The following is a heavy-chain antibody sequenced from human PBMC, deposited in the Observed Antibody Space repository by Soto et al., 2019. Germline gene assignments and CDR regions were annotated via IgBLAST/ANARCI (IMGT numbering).Heavy chain of an antibody. J-gene: IGHJ6*02. CDR2: MYNGGNT. D-gene: IGHD3-10*01. V-gene: IGHV4-61*01. CDR3: ARVLVVWVGGMDV. CDR1: GGAVSSGSYY. Sequence: QVQLQESGPGLVKPSETLSLTSTVAGGAVSSGSYYWSWIRQPRGEGLGCIGYMYNGGNTPYNPSLKSRVTISLDTSKNQLSLKLISVTAADTAVYYCARVLVVWVGGMDVWGQGTTVTVSS.